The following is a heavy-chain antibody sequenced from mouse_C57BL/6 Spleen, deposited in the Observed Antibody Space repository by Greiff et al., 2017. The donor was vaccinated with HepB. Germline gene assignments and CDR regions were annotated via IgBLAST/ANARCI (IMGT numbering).Heavy chain of an antibody. CDR2: ISYDGSN. CDR1: GYSITSGYY. D-gene: IGHD2-1*01. Sequence: EVQVVESGPGLVKPSQSLSLTCSVTGYSITSGYYWNWIRQFPGNKLEWMGYISYDGSNNYNPSLKNRISITRDTSKNQFFLKLNSVTTEDTATYYCARKPYGNYWYFDVWGTGTTVTVSS. J-gene: IGHJ1*03. V-gene: IGHV3-6*01. CDR3: ARKPYGNYWYFDV.